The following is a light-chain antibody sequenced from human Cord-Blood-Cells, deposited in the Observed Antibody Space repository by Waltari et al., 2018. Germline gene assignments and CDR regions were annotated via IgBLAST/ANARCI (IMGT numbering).Light chain of an antibody. CDR3: SSYTSSSTLV. CDR1: SSDVVGYNY. CDR2: DVS. Sequence: QSALTQPASVSGSPGQSITISCTGTSSDVVGYNYVSWYQQNPGKAPKLMIYDVSKRPSGVSNRFSGSKSGNTASLTISGLQAEDEADYYCSSYTSSSTLVFGGGTKLTVL. V-gene: IGLV2-14*01. J-gene: IGLJ3*02.